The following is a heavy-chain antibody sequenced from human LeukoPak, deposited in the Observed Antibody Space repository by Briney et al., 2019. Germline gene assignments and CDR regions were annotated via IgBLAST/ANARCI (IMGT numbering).Heavy chain of an antibody. CDR2: FYYSGST. D-gene: IGHD3-10*01. CDR3: ARAYGSGSYRDAFDI. Sequence: SETLSLTCTVSGDSISSSSYYWGWIRQPPGKGLEWIGSFYYSGSTYYNPSLKSRVTISVDTSKNQFSLKLSSVTAADTAVYYCARAYGSGSYRDAFDIWGQGTMVTVSS. V-gene: IGHV4-39*07. J-gene: IGHJ3*02. CDR1: GDSISSSSYY.